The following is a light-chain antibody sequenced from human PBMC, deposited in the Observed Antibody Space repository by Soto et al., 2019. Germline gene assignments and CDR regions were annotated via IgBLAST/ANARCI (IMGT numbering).Light chain of an antibody. Sequence: QSVLTQPPSASGTPGQRVTISCSGSTSNIEKFYVYWYQQVPGTAPKLLIYANTNRPSGVPDRFSGSKSGTSASLAITGLQPEDEADYYCQSYDSSLKNSVIGGGTKLTVL. J-gene: IGLJ3*02. CDR3: QSYDSSLKNSV. CDR2: ANT. V-gene: IGLV1-40*01. CDR1: TSNIEKFYV.